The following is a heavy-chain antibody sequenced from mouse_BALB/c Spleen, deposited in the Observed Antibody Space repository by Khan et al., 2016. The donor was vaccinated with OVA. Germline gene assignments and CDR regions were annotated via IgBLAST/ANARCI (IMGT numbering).Heavy chain of an antibody. J-gene: IGHJ4*01. CDR2: INSDGSVI. Sequence: EVQLLETGGGLVQFGGSRGLSCEGSGFTFSGFWMSWVRQTPGKTLEWIGDINSDGSVINYAPSIKDRFTIFRDNDTSTLYLQMSNVRSEDTATYFCMIYAMDDWGQGTSVTVSS. CDR1: GFTFSGFW. CDR3: MIYAMDD. V-gene: IGHV11-2*02.